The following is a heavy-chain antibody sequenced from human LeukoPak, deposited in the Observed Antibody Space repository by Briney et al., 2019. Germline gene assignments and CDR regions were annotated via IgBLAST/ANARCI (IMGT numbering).Heavy chain of an antibody. Sequence: GGSLRLSCAASGSTFSDYYMSWIRQAPGKGLEWVSYISSSGSTIYYADSVKGRFTISRDNAKNSPYLQMNSLRAEDTAVYYCARFGYSSGWYYAFDIWGQGTMVTVSS. V-gene: IGHV3-11*01. J-gene: IGHJ3*02. CDR2: ISSSGSTI. CDR3: ARFGYSSGWYYAFDI. D-gene: IGHD6-19*01. CDR1: GSTFSDYY.